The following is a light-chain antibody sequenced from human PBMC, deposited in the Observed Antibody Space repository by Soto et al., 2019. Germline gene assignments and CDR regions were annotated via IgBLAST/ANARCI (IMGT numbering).Light chain of an antibody. Sequence: VLTQPPSASGTPGQRVTLSCSGSSSNIGSNYVYWYQQLPGTAPKLLIYRNNQRPSGVPDRFSGSKSGTSASLAISGLRSEDEADYYCAAWDDSLSAPWVFGGGTKLTVL. V-gene: IGLV1-47*01. CDR3: AAWDDSLSAPWV. CDR1: SSNIGSNY. J-gene: IGLJ3*02. CDR2: RNN.